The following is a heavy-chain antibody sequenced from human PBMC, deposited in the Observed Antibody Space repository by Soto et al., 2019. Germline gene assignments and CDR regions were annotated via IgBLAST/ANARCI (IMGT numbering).Heavy chain of an antibody. CDR2: MNRDGSEI. D-gene: IGHD5-12*01. CDR1: TFTFTDHW. Sequence: QAVESGGGLVQPGGALRLSCVGSTFTFTDHWLSWVRQAAGKGLEWVASMNRDGSEIYYLVSVKGRFTISRDKGKNSLYVEMKSLRGEDTAMYYCVRGYVGGQGTLVTVSS. V-gene: IGHV3-7*01. CDR3: VRGYV. J-gene: IGHJ4*02.